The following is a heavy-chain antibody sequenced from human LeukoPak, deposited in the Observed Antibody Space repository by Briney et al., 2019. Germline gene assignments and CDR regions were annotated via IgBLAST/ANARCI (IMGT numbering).Heavy chain of an antibody. J-gene: IGHJ4*02. CDR2: IYPGDSDT. V-gene: IGHV5-51*01. CDR3: AGRELLWFGTSGLFDY. D-gene: IGHD3-10*01. CDR1: GYSFTSYW. Sequence: GESLKISCKGSGYSFTSYWIGWVRQMPGKGLEWMGIIYPGDSDTRYSPSFQGQVTISADKSISTAYLQWSSLKASDTAMYYCAGRELLWFGTSGLFDYWGQGTLVTVSS.